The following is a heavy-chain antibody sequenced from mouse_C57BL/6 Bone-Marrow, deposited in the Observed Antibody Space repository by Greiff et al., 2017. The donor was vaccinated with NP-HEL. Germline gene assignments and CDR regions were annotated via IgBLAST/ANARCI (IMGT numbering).Heavy chain of an antibody. CDR2: ISDGGSYT. D-gene: IGHD3-2*02. V-gene: IGHV5-4*01. CDR1: GFTFSSYA. Sequence: EVKLMESGGGLVKPGGSLKLSCAASGFTFSSYAMSWVRQTPEKRLEWVATISDGGSYTYYPDNVKGRFTISRDNAKNNLYLQMSHLKSEDTAMHYCARDRRQLRLLYAMDYWGQGTSVTVSS. CDR3: ARDRRQLRLLYAMDY. J-gene: IGHJ4*01.